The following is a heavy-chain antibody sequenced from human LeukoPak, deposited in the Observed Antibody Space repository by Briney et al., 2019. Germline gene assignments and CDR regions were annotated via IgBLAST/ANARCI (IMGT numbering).Heavy chain of an antibody. CDR3: AKGAASRGYTYVAN. D-gene: IGHD5-18*01. V-gene: IGHV3-23*01. CDR1: AFTFRPYA. CDR2: VSGSGGST. J-gene: IGHJ4*02. Sequence: GGTLRLSCAASAFTFRPYAMIWVRQAPGKGLEWVSTVSGSGGSTYYADSVKGRFTISRDNSNNTLYLEMNSLRAEDTAVYYCAKGAASRGYTYVANWGQGTLVTVSS.